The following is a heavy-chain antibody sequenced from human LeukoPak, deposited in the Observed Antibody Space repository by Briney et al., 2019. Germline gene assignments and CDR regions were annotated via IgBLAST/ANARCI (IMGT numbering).Heavy chain of an antibody. V-gene: IGHV3-30*18. Sequence: PGESLRLSCAASGFTFSSYGMHWVRQAPGKGLEWVAVISYDGSNKYYADSVKGRLTISRDNSKNTLYLQMNSPRAEDTALYYCAKRVLSYFDYWGQGTLVTVSS. D-gene: IGHD3-10*01. CDR2: ISYDGSNK. CDR3: AKRVLSYFDY. CDR1: GFTFSSYG. J-gene: IGHJ4*02.